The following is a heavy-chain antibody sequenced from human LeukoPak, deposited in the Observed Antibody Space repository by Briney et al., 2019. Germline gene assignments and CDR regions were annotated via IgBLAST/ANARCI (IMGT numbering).Heavy chain of an antibody. Sequence: PGGSLRLSCAASGFTFNTYAMTWVRQAPGKGLEWVAAVTSDGRWTNYADSVKGRFTVSRDNSKDTLFMQMSSLRAEDTAVYYCAKGTSWFGEDWGLGTLVTVSS. D-gene: IGHD3-10*01. J-gene: IGHJ4*02. CDR3: AKGTSWFGED. CDR2: VTSDGRWT. CDR1: GFTFNTYA. V-gene: IGHV3-23*01.